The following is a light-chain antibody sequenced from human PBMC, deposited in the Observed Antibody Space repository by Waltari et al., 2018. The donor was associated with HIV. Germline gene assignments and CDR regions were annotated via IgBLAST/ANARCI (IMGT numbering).Light chain of an antibody. Sequence: DIQMTQSPSSLSASVGDRLTITCQASQDINIYLNWYQQKPGKAPDLLIYDASNLVTGVPTRFSGSGSGTHFTLSISSLQPEDIATYYCQQYDFLPRTFGQGTKLE. V-gene: IGKV1-33*01. CDR2: DAS. CDR1: QDINIY. J-gene: IGKJ2*01. CDR3: QQYDFLPRT.